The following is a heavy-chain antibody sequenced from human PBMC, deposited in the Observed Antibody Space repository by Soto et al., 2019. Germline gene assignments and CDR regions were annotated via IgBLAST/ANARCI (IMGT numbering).Heavy chain of an antibody. V-gene: IGHV4-39*01. D-gene: IGHD6-6*01. CDR1: GGSISRSTYY. J-gene: IGHJ5*02. Sequence: SETLSLTCTVSGGSISRSTYYWGWIRQPPGKGLEWIGSIYYSGSTYYNPSLKSRVTISVDTSKNQFSLKLSSVTAADTAVYFCVTNIEYSSSPFDPWGQGTLVTVSS. CDR3: VTNIEYSSSPFDP. CDR2: IYYSGST.